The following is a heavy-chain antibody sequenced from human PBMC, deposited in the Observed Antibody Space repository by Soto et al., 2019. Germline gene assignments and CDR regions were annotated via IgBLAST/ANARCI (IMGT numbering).Heavy chain of an antibody. CDR3: TTETHLGYCSSTSCYVDY. CDR2: IKSKTDGGTT. Sequence: GGSLRLSCAASGFTFSSYSMNWVRQAPGKGLEWVGRIKSKTDGGTTDYAAPVKGRFTISRDDSKNTMYLQMNSLKTEDTALYYCTTETHLGYCSSTSCYVDYWGQGTLVTVSS. D-gene: IGHD2-2*01. CDR1: GFTFSSYS. J-gene: IGHJ4*02. V-gene: IGHV3-15*01.